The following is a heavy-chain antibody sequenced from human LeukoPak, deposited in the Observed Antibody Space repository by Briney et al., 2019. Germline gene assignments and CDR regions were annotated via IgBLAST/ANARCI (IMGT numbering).Heavy chain of an antibody. CDR1: GFSFGTYG. J-gene: IGHJ4*02. D-gene: IGHD5-12*01. CDR2: INRNGIST. CDR3: ARGPSGYYYFED. V-gene: IGHV3-20*04. Sequence: GGSLGLSCAASGFSFGTYGMTWVRQVPGKGLEWVSGINRNGISTLYADSVKGRFTISRDNAKNSLYLQTNSLRAEDTALYYCARGPSGYYYFEDWGQGTLVTVSS.